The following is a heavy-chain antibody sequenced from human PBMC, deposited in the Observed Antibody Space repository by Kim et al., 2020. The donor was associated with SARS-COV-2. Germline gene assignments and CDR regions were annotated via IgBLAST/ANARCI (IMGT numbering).Heavy chain of an antibody. CDR1: GFTFSSYA. Sequence: GGSLRLSCAASGFTFSSYAMHWVRQAPGKGLEYVSAISSNGGSTYYANSVKGRFTISRDNSKNTLYLQMGSLRAEDMAVYYCARGGAAATYDPWGQGTLVTVSS. J-gene: IGHJ5*02. D-gene: IGHD6-13*01. V-gene: IGHV3-64*01. CDR2: ISSNGGST. CDR3: ARGGAAATYDP.